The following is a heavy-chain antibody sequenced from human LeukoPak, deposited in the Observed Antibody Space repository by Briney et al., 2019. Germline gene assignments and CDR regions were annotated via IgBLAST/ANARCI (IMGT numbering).Heavy chain of an antibody. Sequence: SVKVSCKASGGTFSSYAISWVRQAPGQGLEWMGGIIPIFGTANCAQKFQGRVTMTRDTSTSTVYMELSSLRSEDTAVYYCARVGWSGSYYNYFDYWGQGTLVTVSS. CDR2: IIPIFGTA. CDR3: ARVGWSGSYYNYFDY. V-gene: IGHV1-69*05. CDR1: GGTFSSYA. J-gene: IGHJ4*02. D-gene: IGHD1-26*01.